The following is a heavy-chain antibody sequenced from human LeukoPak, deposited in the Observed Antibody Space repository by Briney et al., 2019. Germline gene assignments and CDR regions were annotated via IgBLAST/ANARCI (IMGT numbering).Heavy chain of an antibody. CDR3: AKPTMAVAGTDWIDVFDI. CDR1: GITFSTFA. V-gene: IGHV3-23*01. CDR2: LSRDGANT. Sequence: PGGSLRLSCVASGITFSTFALTWVRQAPGKGLGWVSALSRDGANTYYADSAKGRFTISRDNANNLLYLQMDSLRAEDTAVYYCAKPTMAVAGTDWIDVFDIWGQGTMVTVSS. J-gene: IGHJ3*02. D-gene: IGHD6-19*01.